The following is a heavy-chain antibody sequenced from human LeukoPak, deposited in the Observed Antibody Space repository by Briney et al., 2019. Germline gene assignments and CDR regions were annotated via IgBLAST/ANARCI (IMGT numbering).Heavy chain of an antibody. J-gene: IGHJ4*02. Sequence: PSETLSLTCTVSGGSISSYYWSWIRQPPGKGLEWIGYIYYSGSTNYNPSLKSRVTISVDTSKNQFSLKLSSVTAADTAVYYCATYNWNDERGFDYWGQGTLVTVSS. CDR1: GGSISSYY. CDR2: IYYSGST. D-gene: IGHD1-20*01. CDR3: ATYNWNDERGFDY. V-gene: IGHV4-59*01.